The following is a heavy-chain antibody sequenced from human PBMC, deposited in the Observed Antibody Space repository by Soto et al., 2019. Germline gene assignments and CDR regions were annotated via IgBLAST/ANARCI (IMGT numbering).Heavy chain of an antibody. J-gene: IGHJ4*02. CDR1: GGSISSSNW. D-gene: IGHD4-17*01. CDR3: ARGEEYDYGDDSFDY. CDR2: IYHSGST. V-gene: IGHV4-4*02. Sequence: QVQLQESGPGLVKPSGTLSLTCAVSGGSISSSNWWSWVRQPPGKGLEWIGEIYHSGSTNYNPSLKRRVTISVDKSKKQFSLKLSSVTAADTAVYYCARGEEYDYGDDSFDYWGQGTLVTVSS.